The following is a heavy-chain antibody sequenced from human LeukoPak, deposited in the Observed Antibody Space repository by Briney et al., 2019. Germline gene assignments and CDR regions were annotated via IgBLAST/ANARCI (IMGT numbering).Heavy chain of an antibody. Sequence: GGSLRLSCAASGFTFSSYTMNWVRQAPGKGLEWVSYISSSSNTIYYADSVKGRFTISRDNAKNSLYLQMNSLRAEDTAVYYCARDLVAGTFDYWGQGTLVTVSS. CDR3: ARDLVAGTFDY. J-gene: IGHJ4*02. D-gene: IGHD6-19*01. V-gene: IGHV3-48*01. CDR2: ISSSSNTI. CDR1: GFTFSSYT.